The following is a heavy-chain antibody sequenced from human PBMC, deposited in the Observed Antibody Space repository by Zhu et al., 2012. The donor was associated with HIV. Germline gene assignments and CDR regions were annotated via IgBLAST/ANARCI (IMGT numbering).Heavy chain of an antibody. CDR2: IYHSGST. CDR3: ARHDRDSSGYYWRGFDY. V-gene: IGHV4-38-2*01. Sequence: QVQLQESGPGLVKSSETLSLTCAVSGYSISSGYYWGWIRQPPGKGLEWIGNIYHSGSTYYNPSLKSRVTISVDTSKNQSSLKLSSVTAADTAVYYCARHDRDSSGYYWRGFDYWGQGTWSPS. D-gene: IGHD3-22*01. CDR1: GYSISSGYY. J-gene: IGHJ4*02.